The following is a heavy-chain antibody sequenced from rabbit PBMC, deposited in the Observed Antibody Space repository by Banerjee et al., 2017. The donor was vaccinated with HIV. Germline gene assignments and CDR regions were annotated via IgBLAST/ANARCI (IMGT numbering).Heavy chain of an antibody. D-gene: IGHD7-1*01. Sequence: QSLEESGGDLVMPGASLTLTCTASGFSFSNRYYMCWVRQAPGKGLEWVACIASGSSGDTYDASWAKGRFTISKTSSTTVTLQMTSLTAADTATYFCARGYSPYNWAHNLWGPGTLVTVS. CDR1: GFSFSNRYY. CDR2: IASGSSGDT. J-gene: IGHJ4*01. CDR3: ARGYSPYNWAHNL. V-gene: IGHV1S40*01.